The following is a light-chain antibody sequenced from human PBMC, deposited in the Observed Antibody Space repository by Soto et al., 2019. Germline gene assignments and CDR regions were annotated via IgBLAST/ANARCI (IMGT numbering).Light chain of an antibody. CDR2: AAS. Sequence: DIQMTQSPSSLSASVGDRVTITCRASQSISTYLNWYQQKPGKAPKLLIYAASNLQSGVPSRFSGSGSGTDFTLTISSLQPEYSATYYCQQSYSTPSFGGGVKVEI. CDR1: QSISTY. J-gene: IGKJ4*02. CDR3: QQSYSTPS. V-gene: IGKV1-39*01.